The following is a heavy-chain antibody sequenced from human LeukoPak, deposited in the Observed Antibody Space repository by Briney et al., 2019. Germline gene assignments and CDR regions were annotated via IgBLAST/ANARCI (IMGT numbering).Heavy chain of an antibody. J-gene: IGHJ6*02. D-gene: IGHD5-18*01. V-gene: IGHV3-30-3*01. CDR3: ARDGGYSYVRYYYYGMDV. CDR2: ISYDGSNK. CDR1: GFTFSSYA. Sequence: PGGSLRLSCAASGFTFSSYAMHWVRQAPGKGLEWVAVISYDGSNKYYADSVKGRFTISRDNSKNTLYLQMNSLRAEDTAVYYCARDGGYSYVRYYYYGMDVWGQGTTVTVSS.